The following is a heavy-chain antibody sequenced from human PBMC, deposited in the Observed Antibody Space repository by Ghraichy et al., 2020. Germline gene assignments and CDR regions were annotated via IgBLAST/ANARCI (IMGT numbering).Heavy chain of an antibody. V-gene: IGHV1-24*01. J-gene: IGHJ3*02. D-gene: IGHD3-16*01. CDR3: ATDSKEGEDAFDI. Sequence: ASVKVSCKVSGYTLTELSMHWVRQAPGKGLEWMGGFDPEDGETIYEQKFQGRVTMTEDTSTDTAYMELSSLRSEDTAVYYCATDSKEGEDAFDIWGQGTMVTVSS. CDR1: GYTLTELS. CDR2: FDPEDGET.